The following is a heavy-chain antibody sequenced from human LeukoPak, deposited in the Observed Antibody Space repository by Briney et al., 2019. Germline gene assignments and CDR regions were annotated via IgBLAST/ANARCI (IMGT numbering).Heavy chain of an antibody. CDR1: GGSISSSHYY. Sequence: SETLSLTCTVSGGSISSSHYYWGWIRQPLGKGLEWIGTIYYRGTTYYNPSLESRITISEEKPKNMLSMTLRSVNTADKACDYSSIQMSDYYYYYIDVWGKGTTVTVSS. V-gene: IGHV4-39*01. CDR2: IYYRGTT. J-gene: IGHJ6*03. CDR3: SIQMSDYYYYYIDV.